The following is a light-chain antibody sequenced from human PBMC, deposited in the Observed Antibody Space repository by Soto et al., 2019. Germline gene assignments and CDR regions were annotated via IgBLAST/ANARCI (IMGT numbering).Light chain of an antibody. CDR3: QQYGSSGT. J-gene: IGKJ1*01. CDR1: QSVSNNY. Sequence: EIALTPSPGTLSLSPLERATLSCRASQSVSNNYLAWYQQKPGQAPRLLIYGASNRATGIPDRFSGSGSGTDFTLTISRLEPEDFAVYYCQQYGSSGTFGQGTKVDIK. CDR2: GAS. V-gene: IGKV3-20*01.